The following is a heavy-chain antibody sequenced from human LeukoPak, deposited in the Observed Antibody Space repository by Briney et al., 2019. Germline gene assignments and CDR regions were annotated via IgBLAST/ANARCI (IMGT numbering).Heavy chain of an antibody. Sequence: SETLSLTCTVSGGSISSGSYYWSWIRQPAGKGLEWIGRIYTSGSTNYNPSLKSRVTISVDTSKNQFSLKLSSVTAADTAVYYCARGRYSSGWYGENFDYWGQGTLVPVSS. CDR2: IYTSGST. D-gene: IGHD6-19*01. CDR3: ARGRYSSGWYGENFDY. CDR1: GGSISSGSYY. V-gene: IGHV4-61*02. J-gene: IGHJ4*02.